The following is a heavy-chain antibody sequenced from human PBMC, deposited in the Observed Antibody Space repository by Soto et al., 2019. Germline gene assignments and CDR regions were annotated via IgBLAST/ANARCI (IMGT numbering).Heavy chain of an antibody. CDR2: MNPNSGNT. CDR3: ARGRTVRGVKGDWFVP. CDR1: GYTFTSYD. Sequence: QVQLVQSGAEVKKPGASVKVSCKASGYTFTSYDINWVRQATGQGLEWMGWMNPNSGNTGYAQKFQGRVTMTRNTSVSTAYMELSSLRAEDTAVYYCARGRTVRGVKGDWFVPWGQGTLVTVSS. D-gene: IGHD3-10*01. V-gene: IGHV1-8*01. J-gene: IGHJ5*02.